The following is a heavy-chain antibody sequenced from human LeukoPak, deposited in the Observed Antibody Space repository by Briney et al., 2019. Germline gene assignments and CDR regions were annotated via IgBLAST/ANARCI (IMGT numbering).Heavy chain of an antibody. CDR1: GFTFSGYG. CDR3: AKDLIGSAYYYDSSGYYYRFRH. J-gene: IGHJ4*02. V-gene: IGHV3-23*01. CDR2: ISGSGGST. D-gene: IGHD3-22*01. Sequence: GGSLRLSCAASGFTFSGYGMSWVRQAPGKGLEWVSAISGSGGSTYYADSVKGRFTISRDNSKNTLYLQMNSLRAEDTAVYYCAKDLIGSAYYYDSSGYYYRFRHWGQGTLVTVSS.